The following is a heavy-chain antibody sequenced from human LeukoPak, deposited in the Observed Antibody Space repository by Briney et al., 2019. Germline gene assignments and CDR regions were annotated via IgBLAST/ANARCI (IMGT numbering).Heavy chain of an antibody. D-gene: IGHD2-15*01. V-gene: IGHV1-8*01. J-gene: IGHJ4*02. CDR1: GYTFTSYD. Sequence: ASVKVSCKASGYTFTSYDINWVRQATGQGLEGMGWMNPNSGNTGYAQKFQGSVTMTWNTSISTAYMALSSLRSEDTAVYYCARVPPYCSGGSCYSCSDYWGQRTLVTAYS. CDR3: ARVPPYCSGGSCYSCSDY. CDR2: MNPNSGNT.